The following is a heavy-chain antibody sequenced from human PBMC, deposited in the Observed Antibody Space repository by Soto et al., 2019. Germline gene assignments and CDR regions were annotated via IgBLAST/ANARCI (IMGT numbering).Heavy chain of an antibody. Sequence: SETLSLTCTVSGGSISSVDYYWIWIRQPPGKGLEWIGYIYYSGSTFYNPSLKNRVTISLDTSKIQFSLKLSSVTAADTAVYYGGSGGGGSWYGCCDRGTLVAVAS. CDR2: IYYSGST. V-gene: IGHV4-30-4*03. J-gene: IGHJ5*01. CDR1: GGSISSVDYY. D-gene: IGHD2-15*01. CDR3: GSGGGGSWYGC.